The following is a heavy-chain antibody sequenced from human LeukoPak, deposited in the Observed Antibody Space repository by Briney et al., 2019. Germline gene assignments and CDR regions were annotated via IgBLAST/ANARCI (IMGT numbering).Heavy chain of an antibody. CDR1: GFTFNDYG. CDR2: INWNGGST. Sequence: PGGSLRLSCAASGFTFNDYGMSWVRQAPGKGLEWVSVINWNGGSTGYADSVKGRFTISRDNAKNSLYLQMNSLRAEDTALYYCARDKRRGVGALGIWGQGTMVTVSS. V-gene: IGHV3-20*04. J-gene: IGHJ3*02. D-gene: IGHD1-26*01. CDR3: ARDKRRGVGALGI.